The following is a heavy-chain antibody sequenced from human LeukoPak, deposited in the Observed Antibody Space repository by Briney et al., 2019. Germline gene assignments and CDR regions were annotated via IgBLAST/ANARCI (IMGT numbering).Heavy chain of an antibody. CDR2: ISTTGGYT. J-gene: IGHJ4*02. CDR3: AKKPATIKFPFDI. V-gene: IGHV3-23*01. D-gene: IGHD5-24*01. Sequence: GGSLRLSCAASGLNVSSSYMSWVRQAPGKGLEWVSAISTTGGYTEDADSVKGRFTISRDNSQNTLFLQMHSLRAEDTAVYYCAKKPATIKFPFDIWGQGTLVTVSP. CDR1: GLNVSSSY.